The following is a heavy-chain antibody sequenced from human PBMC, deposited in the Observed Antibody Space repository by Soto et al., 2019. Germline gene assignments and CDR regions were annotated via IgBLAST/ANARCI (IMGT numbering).Heavy chain of an antibody. CDR1: GDTSKMYS. CDR2: IIPIYDLT. Sequence: QVQVVQSGAEVRKPGSSVKVSCRTSGDTSKMYSIGWVRQAPGQGLEWVGGIIPIYDLTNYAEKFQDRVTISADESTSTVHLELRSLKSEDTAVYFCAFGMDFANSWSWFDPWGPGTQVTVPS. CDR3: AFGMDFANSWSWFDP. V-gene: IGHV1-69*01. J-gene: IGHJ5*02. D-gene: IGHD1-26*01.